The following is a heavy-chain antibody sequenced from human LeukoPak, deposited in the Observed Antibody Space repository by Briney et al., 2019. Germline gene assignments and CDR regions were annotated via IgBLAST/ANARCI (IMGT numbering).Heavy chain of an antibody. CDR3: TRAYSGAPFDP. J-gene: IGHJ5*02. Sequence: GGSLRLSCTASGFTFGDYAMSWFRQAPGKGLEWVGFIRSKAYGGTTEYAASVKGRFTISGDDSKSIAYLQMNSLKTEDTAVYYCTRAYSGAPFDPWGQGTLVTVSS. D-gene: IGHD2-21*01. V-gene: IGHV3-49*03. CDR1: GFTFGDYA. CDR2: IRSKAYGGTT.